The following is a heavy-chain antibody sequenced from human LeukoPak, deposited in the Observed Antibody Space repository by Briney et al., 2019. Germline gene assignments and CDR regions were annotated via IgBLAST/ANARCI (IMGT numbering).Heavy chain of an antibody. CDR3: AKDLSFYRGSGY. CDR1: EFIFSSYV. D-gene: IGHD1-26*01. Sequence: HSGGSLRLSCAASEFIFSSYVMSWVRQAPGKGLEWVSSISGSGDITYYTDSVKGRFTISRNNSKNTLYLQMNSLRAEDTAVYYCAKDLSFYRGSGYWGQGTLVTVSS. CDR2: ISGSGDIT. J-gene: IGHJ4*02. V-gene: IGHV3-23*01.